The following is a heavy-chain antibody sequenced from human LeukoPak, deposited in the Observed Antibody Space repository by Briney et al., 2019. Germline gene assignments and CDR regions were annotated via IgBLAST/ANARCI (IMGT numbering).Heavy chain of an antibody. CDR3: ARDPLHYYGSGSPLVGVWFDP. V-gene: IGHV4-4*07. D-gene: IGHD3-10*01. CDR1: GGSISSYY. Sequence: SETLSLTCTVSGGSISSYYWSWIRQPAGKGLEWIGRIYTSGSTNYNPSLKSRVTMSVDTSKNQFSLKLSSVTAADTAVYYCARDPLHYYGSGSPLVGVWFDPWGQGTLVTVSS. CDR2: IYTSGST. J-gene: IGHJ5*02.